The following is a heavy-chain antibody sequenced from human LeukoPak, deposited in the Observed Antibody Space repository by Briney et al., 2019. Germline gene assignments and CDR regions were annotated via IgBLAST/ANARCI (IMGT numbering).Heavy chain of an antibody. V-gene: IGHV4-34*01. CDR3: ARRMRYYDISPGNAFDI. J-gene: IGHJ3*02. CDR1: VGSFRVYY. D-gene: IGHD3-9*01. CDR2: INDSGST. Sequence: SETLSLTCAVYVGSFRVYYWSWIRHPPGKGLDGIGEINDSGSTKYNPPLKSRVTISVDTSKNQFSLKLSSVTAADTAVYYCARRMRYYDISPGNAFDIWGQGTMVTVSS.